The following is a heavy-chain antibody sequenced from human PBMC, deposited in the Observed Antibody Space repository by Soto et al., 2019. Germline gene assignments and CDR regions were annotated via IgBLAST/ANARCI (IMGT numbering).Heavy chain of an antibody. CDR2: IYYSGST. J-gene: IGHJ2*01. V-gene: IGHV4-59*01. CDR1: GGSISSYY. Sequence: QVQLQESGPGLVKSSETLSLTCTVSGGSISSYYWSWIGQPPGKELEWIGYIYYSGSTNYNPSLKSRVTISVDTSKNQFSLKLSSVTAADTAVYYCARDVNTWYFDLWGRGTLVTVSS. CDR3: ARDVNTWYFDL.